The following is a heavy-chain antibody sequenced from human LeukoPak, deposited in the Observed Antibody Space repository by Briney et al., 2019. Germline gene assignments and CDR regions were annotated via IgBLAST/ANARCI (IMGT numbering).Heavy chain of an antibody. Sequence: GGSLRLSCAASGFTFSSYAMHWVRQAPGKGLEWVAVISYDGSNKYYADSVKGRFTISRDNSKNTLYLQMNSLRAEDTAVYYCARRFDSWGQGTLVTVSS. CDR1: GFTFSSYA. CDR2: ISYDGSNK. V-gene: IGHV3-30-3*01. CDR3: ARRFDS. J-gene: IGHJ4*02.